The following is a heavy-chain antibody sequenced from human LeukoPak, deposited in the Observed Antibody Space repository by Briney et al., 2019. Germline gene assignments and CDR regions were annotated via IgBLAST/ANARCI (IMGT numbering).Heavy chain of an antibody. CDR1: GYSFTSYW. CDR3: ARQQGRAIAKEYALDV. V-gene: IGHV5-51*01. Sequence: GESPKISCKGSGYSFTSYWIAWVRQMPGRGLEWMGIIYPGDSDTRYRPSFQGQVTISADKSISTAYLQWNSLKASDTAIYFCARQQGRAIAKEYALDVWGRGTTVTVSS. J-gene: IGHJ6*02. D-gene: IGHD2-21*01. CDR2: IYPGDSDT.